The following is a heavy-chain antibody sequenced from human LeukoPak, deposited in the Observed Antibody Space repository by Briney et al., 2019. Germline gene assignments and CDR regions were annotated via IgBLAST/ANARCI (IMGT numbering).Heavy chain of an antibody. CDR1: GFTFSSYS. D-gene: IGHD3-9*01. V-gene: IGHV3-21*01. CDR3: ARDWGYFDWLSPTFDY. J-gene: IGHJ4*02. CDR2: ISSSSSYI. Sequence: PGGSLRLSCAASGFTFSSYSMNWVRHAPGKGLERVSSISSSSSYIYYADSVKGRFTISRDNAKNSLYLQMNSLRAEDTAVYYCARDWGYFDWLSPTFDYWGQGTLVTVSS.